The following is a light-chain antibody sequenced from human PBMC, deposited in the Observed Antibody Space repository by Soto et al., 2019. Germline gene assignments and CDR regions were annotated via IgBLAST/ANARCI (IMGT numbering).Light chain of an antibody. Sequence: DIQMTQSPSSLSASVGDRVTITCQASQDIVNYLNWYQQKPGKAPKLLIYDASHLQTGVPSRFSGSGSGTDVTFTVSSLQPEDIATYYCQQYVNFPITFGQGTRLEIK. V-gene: IGKV1-33*01. CDR2: DAS. CDR1: QDIVNY. J-gene: IGKJ5*01. CDR3: QQYVNFPIT.